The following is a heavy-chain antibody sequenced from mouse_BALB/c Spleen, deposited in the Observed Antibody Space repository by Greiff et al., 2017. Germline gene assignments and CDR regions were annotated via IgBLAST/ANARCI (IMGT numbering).Heavy chain of an antibody. V-gene: IGHV5-9-3*01. CDR3: ARLYYGSSYAMDY. CDR2: ISSGGSYT. D-gene: IGHD1-1*01. Sequence: DVKLVESGGGLVKPGGSLKLSCAASGFTFSSYAMSWVRQTPEKRLEWVATISSGGSYTYYPDSVKGRFTISRDNAKNTLYLQMSSLRSEDTAMYYCARLYYGSSYAMDYWGQGTSVTVSS. CDR1: GFTFSSYA. J-gene: IGHJ4*01.